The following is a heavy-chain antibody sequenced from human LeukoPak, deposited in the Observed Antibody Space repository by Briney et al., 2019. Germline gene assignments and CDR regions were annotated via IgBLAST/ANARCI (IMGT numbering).Heavy chain of an antibody. V-gene: IGHV1-69*05. J-gene: IGHJ4*02. Sequence: ASVKVSCKASGGTFSSYAISWVRQAPGQGLEWMGGIIPIFGTANYAQKFQGRVTITTDESTSTAYMELSSLRSEDTAVYHCARVPCSSTSCYLDYWGQGTLVTVSS. CDR1: GGTFSSYA. D-gene: IGHD2-2*01. CDR3: ARVPCSSTSCYLDY. CDR2: IIPIFGTA.